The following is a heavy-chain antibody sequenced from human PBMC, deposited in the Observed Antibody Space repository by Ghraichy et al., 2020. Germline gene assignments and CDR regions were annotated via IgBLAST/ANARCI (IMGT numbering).Heavy chain of an antibody. CDR1: GGSFSGYY. CDR2: INHSGST. J-gene: IGHJ5*02. CDR3: ARSDPTVTRGDWFDP. D-gene: IGHD4-17*01. V-gene: IGHV4-34*01. Sequence: GSLRLSCAVYGGSFSGYYWSWIRQPPGKGLEWIGEINHSGSTNYNPSLKSRVTISVDTSKNQFSLKLSSVTAADTAVYYCARSDPTVTRGDWFDPWGQGTLVTVSS.